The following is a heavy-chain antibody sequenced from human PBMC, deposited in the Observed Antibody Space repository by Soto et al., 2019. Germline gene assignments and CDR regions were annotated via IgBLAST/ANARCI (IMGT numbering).Heavy chain of an antibody. CDR2: IYPGDSDT. V-gene: IGHV5-51*01. CDR1: GYSFTSYW. CDR3: ARHPPYYGSGSYYYYYMDV. D-gene: IGHD3-10*01. Sequence: GESLKISCKGSGYSFTSYWIGWVRQMPGKGLEWMGIIYPGDSDTRYSPSFQGQVTISADKSISTAYLQWSSLKASDTAMYYCARHPPYYGSGSYYYYYMDVWGKGTTVTVSS. J-gene: IGHJ6*03.